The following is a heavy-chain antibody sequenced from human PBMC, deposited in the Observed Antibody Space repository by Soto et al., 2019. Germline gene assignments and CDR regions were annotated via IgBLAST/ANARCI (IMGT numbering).Heavy chain of an antibody. Sequence: PGVSLRLSCEASGFTFSRYWMSWVRQAPGKGLEWVASIKQDGGEKVYVDSVKGRFAVSRDNGRNSLYLQMNSLRVEDTAVYYCARDEDYENLSGYYDWGQGT. J-gene: IGHJ4*02. D-gene: IGHD3-9*01. CDR3: ARDEDYENLSGYYD. CDR1: GFTFSRYW. V-gene: IGHV3-7*04. CDR2: IKQDGGEK.